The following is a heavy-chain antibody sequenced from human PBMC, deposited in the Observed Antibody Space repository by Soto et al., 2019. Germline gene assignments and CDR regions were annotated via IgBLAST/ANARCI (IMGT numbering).Heavy chain of an antibody. J-gene: IGHJ3*01. CDR1: GGTIISHA. CDR3: ASRERVDAFHV. D-gene: IGHD1-26*01. CDR2: IIPILGSA. Sequence: QVQLVQSGAEVKRPGSSVKVSCKASGGTIISHAISWVRPAPGQGLEWMGGIIPILGSANYAQKFQDRLTIIADASTSTTYLELSSLRSDDAAVYYCASRERVDAFHVCGPGTLVTVSS. V-gene: IGHV1-69*01.